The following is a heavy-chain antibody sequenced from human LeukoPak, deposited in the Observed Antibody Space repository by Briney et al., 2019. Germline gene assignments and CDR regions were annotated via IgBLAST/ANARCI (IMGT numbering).Heavy chain of an antibody. CDR1: GGSFSGYY. CDR3: VGYCSSTSCLPFDP. CDR2: INHSGST. D-gene: IGHD2-2*01. Sequence: PSETLSLTCAVYGGSFSGYYWSWIRQPPGKGLEWIGEINHSGSTNYNPSLKSRVTISVDTSKNQFSLKLSSVTAADTAVYYCVGYCSSTSCLPFDPWGQGTLVTVSS. V-gene: IGHV4-34*01. J-gene: IGHJ5*02.